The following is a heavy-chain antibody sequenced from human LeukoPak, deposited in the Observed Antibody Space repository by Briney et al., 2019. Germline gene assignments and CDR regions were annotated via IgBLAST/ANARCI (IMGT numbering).Heavy chain of an antibody. CDR1: GYTFTSYY. CDR2: INPSGGST. Sequence: ASVKVSCKASGYTFTSYYMHWVRQAPGQGLEWMGIINPSGGSTNYARKFRGRVTMTRDTSTSTVYMELNSLRSEDTAVYYCARDPGTASSPFDYWGQGTLVTVSS. J-gene: IGHJ4*02. CDR3: ARDPGTASSPFDY. D-gene: IGHD1-1*01. V-gene: IGHV1-46*01.